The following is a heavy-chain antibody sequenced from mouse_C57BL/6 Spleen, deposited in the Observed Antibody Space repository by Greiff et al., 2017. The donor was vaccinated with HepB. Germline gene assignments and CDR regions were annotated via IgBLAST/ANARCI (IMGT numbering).Heavy chain of an antibody. V-gene: IGHV5-4*01. CDR1: GFTFSSYA. J-gene: IGHJ2*01. CDR2: ISDGGSYT. CDR3: ARDPDEYFDY. D-gene: IGHD2-3*01. Sequence: DVKLVESGGGLVKPGGSLKLSCAASGFTFSSYAMSWVRQTPEKRLEWVATISDGGSYTYYPDNVKGRFTISRDNAKNNLYLQMSHLKSEDTAMYYCARDPDEYFDYWGQGTTLTVSS.